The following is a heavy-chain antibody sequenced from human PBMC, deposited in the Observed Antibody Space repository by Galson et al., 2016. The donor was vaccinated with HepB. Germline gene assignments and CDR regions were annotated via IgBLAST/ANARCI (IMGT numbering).Heavy chain of an antibody. CDR3: ARQGGYSGYLLAFDL. CDR1: GFTFSNYW. J-gene: IGHJ3*01. CDR2: IHESGSGK. D-gene: IGHD5-12*01. Sequence: SLRLSCAASGFTFSNYWMSWVRQTPEKGLEWVANIHESGSGKYYVDSVKGRFAISRDNAKNSVYLQMNSLRDEDTAVYYCARQGGYSGYLLAFDLWGQGTMVTVSS. V-gene: IGHV3-7*01.